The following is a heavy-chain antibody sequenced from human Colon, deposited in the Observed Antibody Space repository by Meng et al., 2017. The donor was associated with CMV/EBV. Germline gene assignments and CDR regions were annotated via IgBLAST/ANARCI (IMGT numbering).Heavy chain of an antibody. Sequence: ASVKVSCKASGDTPPGYTMYWVRQAPGQGLEWLGWVNPDTKTTRYSQKFEGRVAMTPDSSTNTVYMHLDGLTSDDTAVYYCARGPLSGWQPYWGQGTLVTVSS. CDR1: GDTPPGYT. V-gene: IGHV1-8*01. CDR3: ARGPLSGWQPY. CDR2: VNPDTKTT. D-gene: IGHD6-19*01. J-gene: IGHJ4*02.